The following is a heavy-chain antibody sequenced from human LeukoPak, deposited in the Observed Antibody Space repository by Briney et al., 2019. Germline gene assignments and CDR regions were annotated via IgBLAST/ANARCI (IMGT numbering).Heavy chain of an antibody. CDR2: IYYSGST. Sequence: PSETLSLTCTVSGGSISSYYWSWIRQPPGKGLEWIGYIYYSGSTNYNPSLKSRVTISVDTSKNQFSLKLSSVTAADTAVYYCARVSRGRGSGSYYPYYFDYWGQGTLVTVSS. CDR3: ARVSRGRGSGSYYPYYFDY. J-gene: IGHJ4*02. V-gene: IGHV4-59*01. CDR1: GGSISSYY. D-gene: IGHD3-10*01.